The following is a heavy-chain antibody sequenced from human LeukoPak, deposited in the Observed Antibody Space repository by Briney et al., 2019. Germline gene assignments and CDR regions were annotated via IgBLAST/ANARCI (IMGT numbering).Heavy chain of an antibody. CDR3: AGQTTIPHWFDP. CDR1: GGSISSYY. J-gene: IGHJ5*02. CDR2: IYYSGIT. V-gene: IGHV4-59*01. Sequence: KAAETLSLTCTVSGGSISSYYWSWIRQPPGKGLEWLGYIYYSGITNYNPSLKSRVTISVDTSKNQFSLKLSSVTAADTAVYYCAGQTTIPHWFDPWGQGTLVTVFS. D-gene: IGHD4-17*01.